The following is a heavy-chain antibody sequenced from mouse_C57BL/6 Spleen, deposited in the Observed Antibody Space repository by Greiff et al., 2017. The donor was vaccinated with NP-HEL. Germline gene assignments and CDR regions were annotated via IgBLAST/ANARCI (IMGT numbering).Heavy chain of an antibody. CDR3: ARLLDSSGYWFAY. D-gene: IGHD3-2*02. J-gene: IGHJ3*01. CDR1: GFTFSSYG. Sequence: DVKLVESGGDLVKPGGSLKLSCAASGFTFSSYGMSWVRQTPDKRLEWVATISSGGSYTYYPDSVKGRFTISRDTAKNTLYLQMSSLKSEDTAMYYCARLLDSSGYWFAYWGQGTLVTVSA. V-gene: IGHV5-6*02. CDR2: ISSGGSYT.